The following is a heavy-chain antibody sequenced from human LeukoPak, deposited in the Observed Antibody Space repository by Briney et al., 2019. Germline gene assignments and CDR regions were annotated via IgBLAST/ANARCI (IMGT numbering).Heavy chain of an antibody. CDR1: GGSISNYY. J-gene: IGHJ4*02. V-gene: IGHV4-59*12. D-gene: IGHD1-26*01. Sequence: SETLSLTCTVSGGSISNYYWTWIRQPPGKGLEWIGYICHSGSTYYNPSLKSRVTISVDRSRNQFSLKLSSVTAADTAVYYCARGRCGAKSFFDYWGQGTLVTVSS. CDR3: ARGRCGAKSFFDY. CDR2: ICHSGST.